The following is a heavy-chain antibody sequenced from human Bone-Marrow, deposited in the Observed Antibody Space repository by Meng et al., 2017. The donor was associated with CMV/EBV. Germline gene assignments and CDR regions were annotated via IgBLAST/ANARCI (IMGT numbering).Heavy chain of an antibody. V-gene: IGHV1-69*05. D-gene: IGHD2-2*01. CDR1: GGTFSSYA. Sequence: SVKVSCKASGGTFSSYAISWVRQAPGQGLEWMGGIIPIFGTANYAQKFQGRVTITTDESTSTAYMELSSLRSEDTAVYYCARDIVVVPAASNWFAPWGPGHRVTGAS. CDR3: ARDIVVVPAASNWFAP. CDR2: IIPIFGTA. J-gene: IGHJ5*02.